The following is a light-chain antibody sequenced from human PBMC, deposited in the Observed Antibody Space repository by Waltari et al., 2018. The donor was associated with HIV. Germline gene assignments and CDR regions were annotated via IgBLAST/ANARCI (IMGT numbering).Light chain of an antibody. Sequence: QSVLTQPPSASGTPGQRVTISCSGSSSNIGSNYVYWYQQLPGPAPKLLIYRNKPRPSGVPARFSGSKSGTSASLAIGGLRSEDEADYYCAAWDDSLSGRVFGGGTKLTVL. J-gene: IGLJ3*02. CDR1: SSNIGSNY. CDR3: AAWDDSLSGRV. CDR2: RNK. V-gene: IGLV1-47*01.